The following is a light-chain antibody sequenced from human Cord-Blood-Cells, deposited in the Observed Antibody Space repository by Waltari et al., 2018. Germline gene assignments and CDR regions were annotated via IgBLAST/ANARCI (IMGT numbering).Light chain of an antibody. V-gene: IGKV1-39*01. CDR1: QSIISY. J-gene: IGKJ2*03. CDR3: QQSYSTPYS. Sequence: DIQITQSPSSMSASVGDRVTIPCRASQSIISYLNRYQQKPGKAPKLLIYAASSLQSGVPSRFSGSGFGTDFTLTISSLQPEDFATYYCQQSYSTPYSFGQGTKLEIK. CDR2: AAS.